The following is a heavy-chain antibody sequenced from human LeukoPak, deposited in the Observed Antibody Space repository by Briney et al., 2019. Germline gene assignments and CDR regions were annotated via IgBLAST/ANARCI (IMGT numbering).Heavy chain of an antibody. CDR2: IYHSGST. V-gene: IGHV4-30-2*01. J-gene: IGHJ5*02. D-gene: IGHD3-10*01. Sequence: SQTLSLTCAVSGGSISSGGYSWSWIRQPPGKGLEWIGYIYHSGSTYYNPSLKSRVTISVDRSKNQFSLKLSSVTAADTAMYYCARVIIWFGEADENWFDPWGQGTLVTVSS. CDR3: ARVIIWFGEADENWFDP. CDR1: GGSISSGGYS.